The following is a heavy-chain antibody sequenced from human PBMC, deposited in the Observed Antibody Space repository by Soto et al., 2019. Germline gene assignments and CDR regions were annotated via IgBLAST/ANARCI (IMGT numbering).Heavy chain of an antibody. V-gene: IGHV3-15*01. CDR2: IKSKTDGGTT. CDR1: GFTFSNAW. Sequence: PGGSLRLSCAASGFTFSNAWMSWVRQAPGKGLEWVGRIKSKTDGGTTDYAAPVKGRFTISRDDSKNTLYLQMNSLKTEDTAVYYCTTRPYGEPSYYFDYWGQGTLVTVSS. J-gene: IGHJ4*02. D-gene: IGHD4-17*01. CDR3: TTRPYGEPSYYFDY.